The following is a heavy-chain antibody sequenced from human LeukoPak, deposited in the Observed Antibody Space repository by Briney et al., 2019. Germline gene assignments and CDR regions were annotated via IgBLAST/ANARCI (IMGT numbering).Heavy chain of an antibody. CDR2: IIPIFGTA. CDR1: GGTFSSYA. J-gene: IGHJ4*02. Sequence: ASVKVSCKASGGTFSSYAISWVRQAPGQGLEWMGRIIPIFGTANYAQKFQGRVTITTDESTSTAYMELSSLRSEDTAVYYCARGGGITGTTYWGQGTLVTVSS. D-gene: IGHD1-7*01. V-gene: IGHV1-69*05. CDR3: ARGGGITGTTY.